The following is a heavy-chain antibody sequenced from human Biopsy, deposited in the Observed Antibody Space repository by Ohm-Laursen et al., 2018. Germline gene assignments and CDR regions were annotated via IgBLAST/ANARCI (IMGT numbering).Heavy chain of an antibody. CDR3: ATKLTGYFHH. Sequence: SDTLSLTCTVSGGSISSSTFYWGWIRQPPGKGLEWIGSVDYSGSGHYNPSLESRITISVDTSKNQFSLRLSSVTAADTAVYYCATKLTGYFHHWGQGTLVTVPS. D-gene: IGHD3-9*01. V-gene: IGHV4-39*01. J-gene: IGHJ1*01. CDR2: VDYSGSG. CDR1: GGSISSSTFY.